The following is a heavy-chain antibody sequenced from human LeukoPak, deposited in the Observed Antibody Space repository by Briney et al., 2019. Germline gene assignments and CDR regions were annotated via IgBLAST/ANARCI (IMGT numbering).Heavy chain of an antibody. Sequence: ASVKVSCKVSGYTLTELSMHWVRQAPGKGLEWMGGFDPEDGETIYAQKFQGRVTITADESTSTAYMELSSLRSEDTAVYYCAREVRIAVIKNYYGMDVWGQGTTVTVSS. CDR1: GYTLTELS. CDR3: AREVRIAVIKNYYGMDV. J-gene: IGHJ6*02. D-gene: IGHD6-19*01. V-gene: IGHV1-24*01. CDR2: FDPEDGET.